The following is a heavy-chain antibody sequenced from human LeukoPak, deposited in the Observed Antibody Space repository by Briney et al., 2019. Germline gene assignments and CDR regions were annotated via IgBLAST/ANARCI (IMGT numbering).Heavy chain of an antibody. CDR3: ARGGQPLLGNWFDP. Sequence: SETLSLTCTVSGGSISSYYWSWIRQPPGKGLEWIGYIYYSGSTNYNPSLKSRLTISVHTSKNQFSMKLSSVTAADTAVYYCARGGQPLLGNWFDPWGRGTLVTVSS. J-gene: IGHJ5*02. V-gene: IGHV4-59*08. CDR2: IYYSGST. CDR1: GGSISSYY. D-gene: IGHD2-21*02.